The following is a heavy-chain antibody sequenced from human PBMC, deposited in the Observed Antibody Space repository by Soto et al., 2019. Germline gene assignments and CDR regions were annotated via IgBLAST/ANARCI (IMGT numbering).Heavy chain of an antibody. CDR3: ARGAGIAAY. CDR1: GGYFSDFD. V-gene: IGHV4-34*01. D-gene: IGHD6-13*01. J-gene: IGHJ4*01. Sequence: SLTQRVTSAVYGGYFSDFDCSWIRQPPGKGLEWIGEINHSGSTNYNPSLKSRVTISVDTSKNQFSLKLSSVTAADTAVYYCARGAGIAAYWGQGTLVTVSS. CDR2: INHSGST.